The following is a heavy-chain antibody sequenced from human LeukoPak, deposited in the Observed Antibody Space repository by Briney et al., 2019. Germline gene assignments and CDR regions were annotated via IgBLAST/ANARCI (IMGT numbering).Heavy chain of an antibody. CDR2: IYYSGST. Sequence: PSETLSLTCTVSGGSISSYYWSWIRQPPGKGLEWIGYIYYSGSTNYNPSLKSRVTISVDTSMNQFSLKLSSVTAADTAVYYCARVVVVPVPHGYYYYGMDVWGQGTTVTVSS. V-gene: IGHV4-59*01. CDR1: GGSISSYY. CDR3: ARVVVVPVPHGYYYYGMDV. D-gene: IGHD2-2*01. J-gene: IGHJ6*02.